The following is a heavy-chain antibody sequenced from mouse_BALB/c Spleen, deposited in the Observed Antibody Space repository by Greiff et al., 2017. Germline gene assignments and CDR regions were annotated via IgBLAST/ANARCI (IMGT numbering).Heavy chain of an antibody. CDR2: ISNGGGST. D-gene: IGHD2-12*01. CDR1: GFTFSSYT. Sequence: EVQLVESGGGLVQPGGSLKLSCAASGFTFSSYTMSWVRQTPEKRLEWVAYISNGGGSTYYPDTVKGRFTISRDNAKNTLYLQMSSLKSEDTAMYYCSRRREYYSNAMDYWGQGTSVTVSS. V-gene: IGHV5-12-2*01. CDR3: SRRREYYSNAMDY. J-gene: IGHJ4*01.